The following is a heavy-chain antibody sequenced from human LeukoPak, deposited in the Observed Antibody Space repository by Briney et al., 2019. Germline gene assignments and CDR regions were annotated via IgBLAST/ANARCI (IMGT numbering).Heavy chain of an antibody. CDR1: GFIFSDYW. J-gene: IGHJ3*02. V-gene: IGHV3-7*01. CDR2: IEQDGTEK. CDR3: ARVLRSYCCAFDI. D-gene: IGHD3-16*02. Sequence: PGGSLRLSCAASGFIFSDYWMSWVRQAPGKGLERVAIIEQDGTEKFYVDSVKGRFTISRDDAENSLYLQMNSLRVEDTAVYYCARVLRSYCCAFDIWGQGTMVTVSS.